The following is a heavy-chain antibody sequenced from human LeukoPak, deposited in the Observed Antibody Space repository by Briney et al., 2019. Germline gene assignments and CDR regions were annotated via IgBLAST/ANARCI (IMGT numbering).Heavy chain of an antibody. Sequence: SETLSLTCAVSGDSISSGGYSWSWIRQPPGKGLEWIGYIYHSGSTYYNPSLKSRVTISVDRSKNQFSLKLSSVTAADTAVYYCARGPRFGESHAPFDYWGQGTLVTVSS. CDR2: IYHSGST. CDR1: GDSISSGGYS. V-gene: IGHV4-30-2*01. D-gene: IGHD3-10*01. J-gene: IGHJ4*02. CDR3: ARGPRFGESHAPFDY.